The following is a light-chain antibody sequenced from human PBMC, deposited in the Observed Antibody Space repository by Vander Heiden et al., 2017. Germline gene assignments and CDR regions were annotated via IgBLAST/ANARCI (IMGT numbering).Light chain of an antibody. CDR2: GAS. CDR1: QSVSSSY. J-gene: IGKJ1*01. Sequence: EIVLTQSPGTLSLSPGERATLSCRASQSVSSSYLAWYQQKPGQAPRLLTYGASSRATGIPDRFSGSGSGTDFTLTISRREPEDFAVYYCQQYGSSRNVWTFGQGTKVEIK. V-gene: IGKV3-20*01. CDR3: QQYGSSRNVWT.